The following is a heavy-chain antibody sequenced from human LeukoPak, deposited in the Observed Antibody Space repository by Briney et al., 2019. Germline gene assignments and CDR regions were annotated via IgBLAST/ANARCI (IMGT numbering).Heavy chain of an antibody. V-gene: IGHV3-30*03. CDR1: GFTFSSYG. J-gene: IGHJ4*02. CDR2: ISYDGSNK. CDR3: ARVLAVAGSFDY. Sequence: EGSLRLSCAASGFTFSSYGMHWVRQAPGKGLEWVAVISYDGSNKYYADSVKGRFTISRDNSKNTLYLQMNSLRAEDTAVYYCARVLAVAGSFDYWGQGTLVTVSS. D-gene: IGHD6-19*01.